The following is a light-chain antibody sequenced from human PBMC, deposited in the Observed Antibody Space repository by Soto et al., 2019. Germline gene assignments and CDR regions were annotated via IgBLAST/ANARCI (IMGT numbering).Light chain of an antibody. CDR3: AAWDDSLSGYAV. CDR1: GSNIGSNY. J-gene: IGLJ7*01. V-gene: IGLV1-47*01. CDR2: RNN. Sequence: QSVLTQPPSASGTPGQRVTISCSGSGSNIGSNYVYWYQKLPGTAPKLLIYRNNQRPSGVPDRFSGSKSGTSASLAISGLRSEDEADYYCAAWDDSLSGYAVFGGGTQLTVL.